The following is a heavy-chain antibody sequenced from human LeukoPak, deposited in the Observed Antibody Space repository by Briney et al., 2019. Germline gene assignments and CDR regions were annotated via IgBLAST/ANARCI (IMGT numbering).Heavy chain of an antibody. V-gene: IGHV3-21*01. CDR3: ARARSERDAFDI. Sequence: GGSLRLSCAASGFTLSSYSMNWVRQAPGKGLEWVSSISSSSSYIYYADSVKGRFTISRDNAKNSLYLQMNSLRAEDTAVYYCARARSERDAFDIWGQGTMVTVSS. CDR1: GFTLSSYS. J-gene: IGHJ3*02. CDR2: ISSSSSYI.